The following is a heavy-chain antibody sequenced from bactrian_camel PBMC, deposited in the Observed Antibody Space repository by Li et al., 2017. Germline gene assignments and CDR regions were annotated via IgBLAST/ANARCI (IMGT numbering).Heavy chain of an antibody. CDR3: AVRYLGCGLGPAERYEYKF. V-gene: IGHV3S53*01. CDR2: IDADGGT. CDR1: GYSYRRYC. Sequence: HVQLVESGGGLVQPGGSLRLSCVASGYSYRRYCMGWFRVAPGKEREGIATIDADGGTTYADSVKGRFTITQDNAKHTVYLQLNNLRPKDTAMYYCAVRYLGCGLGPAERYEYKFWGQGTQVTVS. D-gene: IGHD5*01. J-gene: IGHJ4*01.